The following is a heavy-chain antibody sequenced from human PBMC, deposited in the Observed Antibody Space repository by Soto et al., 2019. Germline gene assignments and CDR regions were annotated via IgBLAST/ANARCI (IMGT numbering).Heavy chain of an antibody. CDR3: AHKRDVSRGFKY. D-gene: IGHD3-10*01. CDR1: GFSLSINGVV. J-gene: IGHJ4*02. V-gene: IGHV2-5*02. CDR2: IYWDDDQ. Sequence: QITLKESGPPLVKPIQTLTLTCTFSGFSLSINGVVVGWIRQPPGQALEWLALIYWDDDQRYNPSLKNRLTITKDTSRNQVVLTMTNMDPVDTATYYCAHKRDVSRGFKYWGQGTLVTVSS.